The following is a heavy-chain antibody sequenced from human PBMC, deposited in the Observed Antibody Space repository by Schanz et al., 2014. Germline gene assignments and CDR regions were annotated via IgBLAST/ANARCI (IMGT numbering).Heavy chain of an antibody. J-gene: IGHJ4*02. D-gene: IGHD1-26*01. V-gene: IGHV1-24*01. CDR2: IGGSDGNS. Sequence: QVQLVQSGAEVKKPGASVKVSCKVSGYTLTELSMHWVRQAPGKGLEWMGWIGGSDGNSNFAQKFQGRVTMTTDTSTSTVYMELRSLTSDDSAVYYCARDRDQWDGNYLDYWGQGTLVTVSS. CDR1: GYTLTELS. CDR3: ARDRDQWDGNYLDY.